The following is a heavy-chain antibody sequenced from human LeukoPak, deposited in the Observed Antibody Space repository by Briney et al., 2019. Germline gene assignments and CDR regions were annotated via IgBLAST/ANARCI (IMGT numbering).Heavy chain of an antibody. J-gene: IGHJ4*02. Sequence: SETLSLTCTVSGASIGSGSYWSWIRQPAGKGLEWIGRIYTSGSTNYNPSLKSRVTMSVDTSKNQFSLKLSSVAAADTAVYYCARDGAGIWYYGSGSLDYWGQGTLVTVSS. CDR1: GASIGSGSY. D-gene: IGHD3-10*01. CDR2: IYTSGST. V-gene: IGHV4-61*02. CDR3: ARDGAGIWYYGSGSLDY.